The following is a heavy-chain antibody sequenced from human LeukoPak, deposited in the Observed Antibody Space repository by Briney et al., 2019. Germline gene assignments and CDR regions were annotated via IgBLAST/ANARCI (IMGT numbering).Heavy chain of an antibody. CDR2: ICGSGGSP. Sequence: GGSLRLSCAASGFTFISYAMSCVREAPGKGLECVSAICGSGGSPYYADSVKGRFTISRDNSENTLYVQMNSLRAEDTAVYYCAKGRYDILAGFLRFRGQGTLVTVSS. V-gene: IGHV3-23*01. J-gene: IGHJ4*02. CDR3: AKGRYDILAGFLRF. CDR1: GFTFISYA. D-gene: IGHD3-9*01.